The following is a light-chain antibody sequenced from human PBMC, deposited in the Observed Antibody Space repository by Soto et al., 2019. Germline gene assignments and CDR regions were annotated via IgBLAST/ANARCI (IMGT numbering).Light chain of an antibody. V-gene: IGKV1-33*01. Sequence: DIQMTQSPSSLSVSVGDRVTISCQASQDIGKNLNWYQQKPGKAPKLLIYDASNLETGVPSRFSGSGSGTDFTFTISRLQPEDIATYYCQHYDNLPSVTFGQGTKVDI. CDR1: QDIGKN. J-gene: IGKJ1*01. CDR3: QHYDNLPSVT. CDR2: DAS.